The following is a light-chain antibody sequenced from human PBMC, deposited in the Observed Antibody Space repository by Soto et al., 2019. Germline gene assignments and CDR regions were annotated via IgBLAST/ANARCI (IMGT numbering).Light chain of an antibody. Sequence: QSVLTQPASVSGSPGQSITISCTGTSSDFYGFNYVSWYQQLPGKVPKLLIYEVTSRPSGVSNRFSGSKSGDTASLTISGLLAEDEAYYYCSSYTSGSTPYVFGTRTKVTVL. V-gene: IGLV2-14*01. CDR3: SSYTSGSTPYV. CDR1: SSDFYGFNY. CDR2: EVT. J-gene: IGLJ1*01.